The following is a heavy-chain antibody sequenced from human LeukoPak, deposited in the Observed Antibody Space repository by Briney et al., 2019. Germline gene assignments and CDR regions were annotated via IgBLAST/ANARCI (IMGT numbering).Heavy chain of an antibody. CDR2: IYHSEST. CDR3: ARDSGGGRVGWFDP. D-gene: IGHD3-16*01. Sequence: SETLSLTCTVSGFSITSGYYWGWIRQPPGKGLEWIGSIYHSESTYYNPSLMSRATVSVDTSKNQFSLKLSSVTGADTAVYYCARDSGGGRVGWFDPWGQGTVVTVSS. J-gene: IGHJ5*02. CDR1: GFSITSGYY. V-gene: IGHV4-38-2*02.